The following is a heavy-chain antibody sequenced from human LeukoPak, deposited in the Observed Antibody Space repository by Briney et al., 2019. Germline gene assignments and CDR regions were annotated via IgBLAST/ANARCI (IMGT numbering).Heavy chain of an antibody. Sequence: GGSLRLSCAASGFTFSNAWMNWVRQAPGKGLEGVSYISSSSSTIYYADSVKGRFTISRDNAKNSLYLQMNSLRAEDTAVYYCARGSTYYDSSGQVPFDYWGQGTLVTVSS. CDR1: GFTFSNAW. CDR3: ARGSTYYDSSGQVPFDY. J-gene: IGHJ4*02. CDR2: ISSSSSTI. D-gene: IGHD3-22*01. V-gene: IGHV3-48*01.